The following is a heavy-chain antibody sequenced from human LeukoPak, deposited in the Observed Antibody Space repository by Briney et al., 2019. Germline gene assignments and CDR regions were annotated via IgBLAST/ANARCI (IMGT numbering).Heavy chain of an antibody. CDR1: VYTFTAFY. CDR2: ISPNNGDT. Sequence: GASVKVSCKSSVYTFTAFYIHWVRQAPGVGLQWMGWISPNNGDTKYAEDFQDRVTMTRDTSINTAYMELTGLTPDDTAVYYCVRSPIGAAAYWGRGTLVTVSS. J-gene: IGHJ4*02. D-gene: IGHD6-25*01. V-gene: IGHV1-2*02. CDR3: VRSPIGAAAY.